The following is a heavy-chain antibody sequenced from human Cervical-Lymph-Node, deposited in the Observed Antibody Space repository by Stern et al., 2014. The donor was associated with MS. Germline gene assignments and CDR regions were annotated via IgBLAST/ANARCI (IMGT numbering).Heavy chain of an antibody. D-gene: IGHD3-3*01. CDR3: VLQTLGATY. Sequence: VQLVESGAEVKKPGSSVKVSCKASGGTFSNYAMNWVRQAPGQGLMWMGGIIPVFGTTNQTQTFQDRVTFTADKATNTAFPELTSLISGDTAIYYCVLQTLGATYWGQGTLVTVSS. CDR1: GGTFSNYA. J-gene: IGHJ4*02. V-gene: IGHV1-69*06. CDR2: IIPVFGTT.